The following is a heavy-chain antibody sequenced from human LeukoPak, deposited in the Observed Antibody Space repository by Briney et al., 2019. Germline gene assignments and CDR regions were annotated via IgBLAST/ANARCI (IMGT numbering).Heavy chain of an antibody. CDR1: GGSISSYY. J-gene: IGHJ5*02. CDR3: ARGGYYGSGSFYTQANWFDP. V-gene: IGHV4-59*01. D-gene: IGHD3-10*01. Sequence: SETLSLTCTVSGGSISSYYWSWIRQPPGKGLEWIGYIYYSGSTNYNPSLKSRVTISVDTSKNQFSLKLNSMTAADTAVYYCARGGYYGSGSFYTQANWFDPWGQGTLVTVSS. CDR2: IYYSGST.